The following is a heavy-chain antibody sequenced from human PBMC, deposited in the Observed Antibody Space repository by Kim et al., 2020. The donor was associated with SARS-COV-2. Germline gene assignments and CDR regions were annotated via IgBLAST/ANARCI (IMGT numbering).Heavy chain of an antibody. V-gene: IGHV3-23*01. CDR1: GFTFSNYA. D-gene: IGHD2-2*01. CDR2: ISGSGDTT. Sequence: GGSLRLSCVASGFTFSNYAMSWVRQAPGKGLEWVSAISGSGDTTYYTDSVKGRFSLSRDNSKNTVYLQMNSLRAEDTALYYCAKDLTIMPARAFDIWGQG. J-gene: IGHJ3*02. CDR3: AKDLTIMPARAFDI.